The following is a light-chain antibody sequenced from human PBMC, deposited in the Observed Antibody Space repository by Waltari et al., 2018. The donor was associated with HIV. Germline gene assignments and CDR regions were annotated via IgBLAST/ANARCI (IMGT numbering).Light chain of an antibody. CDR3: QQRSNWPL. CDR1: QSVSSY. V-gene: IGKV3-11*01. CDR2: EAS. Sequence: EIVLTQSPATLSLSPGERATLSCRASQSVSSYLAWYQQKPGQAPRLLIYEASNRATGIPARFSGSGSGTDFTLTISSLEPEDFAVYYCQQRSNWPLFGPGTKVDIK. J-gene: IGKJ3*01.